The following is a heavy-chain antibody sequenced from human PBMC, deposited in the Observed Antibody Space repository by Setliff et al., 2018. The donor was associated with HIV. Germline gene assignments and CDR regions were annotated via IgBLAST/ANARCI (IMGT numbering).Heavy chain of an antibody. Sequence: SGPTLVNPTQTLTLTCTFSGFSLSTSGMCVSWIRQPPGKALEWLARIDWDDDKYYSTSLKTRLTISKDTSKGQVVLTMTNMDPVDTATYYCARGHYDFWSGYYGGVDFDYWGQGTPVTVSS. CDR2: IDWDDDK. CDR3: ARGHYDFWSGYYGGVDFDY. CDR1: GFSLSTSGMC. J-gene: IGHJ4*02. D-gene: IGHD3-3*01. V-gene: IGHV2-70*11.